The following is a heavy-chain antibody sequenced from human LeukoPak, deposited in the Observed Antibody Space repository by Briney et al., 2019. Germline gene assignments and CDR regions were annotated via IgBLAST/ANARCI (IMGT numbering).Heavy chain of an antibody. CDR1: GGTFSSYA. CDR3: ARAPGYCSGGSCYSMDY. D-gene: IGHD2-15*01. Sequence: WASVKVSCKASGGTFSSYAISWVRQAPGQGLEWMGGIIPIFGTANYAQKFQGRVTITAGESTSTAYMELSSLRSEDTAVYYCARAPGYCSGGSCYSMDYWGQGTLVTVSS. V-gene: IGHV1-69*13. J-gene: IGHJ4*02. CDR2: IIPIFGTA.